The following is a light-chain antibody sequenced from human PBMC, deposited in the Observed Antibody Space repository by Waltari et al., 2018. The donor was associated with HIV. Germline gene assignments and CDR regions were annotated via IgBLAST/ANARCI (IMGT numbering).Light chain of an antibody. Sequence: QSGLSQPPSVSKTLRQTALLTCDGDYNNVGSQGATSFQQHRGRPPKLLSYMTNGRPSGVSGRFSASRSGDTAYLSISSLESEDEAYYFCSSWDSTMSAWVFGGGTQLTVL. V-gene: IGLV10-54*01. CDR3: SSWDSTMSAWV. J-gene: IGLJ3*02. CDR2: MTN. CDR1: YNNVGSQG.